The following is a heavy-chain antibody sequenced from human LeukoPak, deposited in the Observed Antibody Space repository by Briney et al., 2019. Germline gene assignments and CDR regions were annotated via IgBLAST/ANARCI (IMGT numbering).Heavy chain of an antibody. CDR3: ARDMSTTGLDY. D-gene: IGHD2-2*01. J-gene: IGHJ4*02. V-gene: IGHV3-21*01. Sequence: PGGSLRLSCAASGFTFSSYAMSWVRQAPGKGLEWVSSISSSSTYIYYADPVKGRFTISRDNAKNSLYLQMNSLRAEDTAVYYCARDMSTTGLDYWGQGTLVTVSS. CDR2: ISSSSTYI. CDR1: GFTFSSYA.